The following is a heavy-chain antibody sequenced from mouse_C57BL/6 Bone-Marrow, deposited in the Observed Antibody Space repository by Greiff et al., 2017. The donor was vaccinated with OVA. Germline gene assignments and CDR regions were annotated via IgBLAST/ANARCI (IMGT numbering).Heavy chain of an antibody. CDR1: GYTFTSYW. J-gene: IGHJ3*01. D-gene: IGHD1-1*01. CDR3: ARRGKTYGSSPPVFAY. V-gene: IGHV1-7*01. CDR2: INPSSGYT. Sequence: QVQLKQSGAELAKPGASVKLSCKASGYTFTSYWMHWVKQRPGQGLEWIGYINPSSGYTKYNQKFKDKATLTADKSSSTAYMQLSSLTYEDSAVYYCARRGKTYGSSPPVFAYWGQGTLVTVSA.